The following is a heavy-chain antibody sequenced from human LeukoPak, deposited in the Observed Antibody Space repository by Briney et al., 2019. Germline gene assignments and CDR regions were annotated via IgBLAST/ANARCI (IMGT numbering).Heavy chain of an antibody. D-gene: IGHD6-13*01. CDR1: GYTFTSYY. CDR2: IIPIFGTA. Sequence: GASVKVSCKASGYTFTSYYMHWVRQAPGQGLEWMGGIIPIFGTANYAQKFQGRVTITADESTSTAYMELSSLRSEDTAVYYCNLGAAAGPYYYYMDVWGKGTTVTVSS. V-gene: IGHV1-69*13. CDR3: NLGAAAGPYYYYMDV. J-gene: IGHJ6*03.